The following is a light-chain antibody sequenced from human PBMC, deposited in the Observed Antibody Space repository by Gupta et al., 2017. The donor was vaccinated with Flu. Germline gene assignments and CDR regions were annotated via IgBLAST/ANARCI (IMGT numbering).Light chain of an antibody. V-gene: IGKV3-20*01. CDR1: QSVSSSY. CDR3: QQYGSSPFT. Sequence: EIVLTQSPGTLSLSPGERATLSCRASQSVSSSYLAWYQQKPGQAPRLLIYGASSRATGIPDRFSGSGSRTDFTLTISRLEPEDFAVYYCQQYGSSPFTLGPGTKVDIK. J-gene: IGKJ3*01. CDR2: GAS.